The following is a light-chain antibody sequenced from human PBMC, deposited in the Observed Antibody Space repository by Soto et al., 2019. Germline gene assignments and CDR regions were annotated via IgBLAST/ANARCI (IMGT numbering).Light chain of an antibody. CDR1: QSVNSSY. Sequence: ETVLTQSPGTLSLSPGERATLSCRASQSVNSSYLAWYQQKPGQAPRLLIYGASIRATGIPDRFSGSGSGTDFTLTISRLEPEDFAVYYCQQYGSSLYTFGQGTKLEIK. J-gene: IGKJ2*01. CDR3: QQYGSSLYT. CDR2: GAS. V-gene: IGKV3-20*01.